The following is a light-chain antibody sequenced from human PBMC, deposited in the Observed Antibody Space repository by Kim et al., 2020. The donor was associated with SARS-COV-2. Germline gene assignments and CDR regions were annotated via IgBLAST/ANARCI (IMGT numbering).Light chain of an antibody. CDR1: SLGTYY. Sequence: ALGQTVRITCQGDSLGTYYSTWYQQKPGQAPVLVIYANTNRPSGIPDRFSGSTSGNTASLTITGAQAEDEADYYCASRDISDTISVFGGGTQLTVL. J-gene: IGLJ3*02. CDR3: ASRDISDTISV. CDR2: ANT. V-gene: IGLV3-19*01.